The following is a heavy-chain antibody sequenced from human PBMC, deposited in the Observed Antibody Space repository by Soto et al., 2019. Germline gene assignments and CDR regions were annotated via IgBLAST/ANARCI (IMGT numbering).Heavy chain of an antibody. Sequence: SETLSLTCAVSGYSISSGYYWGWIRQPPGKGLEWIGSIYHGGLTSYNPSLQNRVSMSVDTSKNQFSLRLRSVTATDTAVYFCVRDPLCNFAWSDDYWGQGTLVTV. CDR3: VRDPLCNFAWSDDY. CDR2: IYHGGLT. D-gene: IGHD4-4*01. V-gene: IGHV4-38-2*02. J-gene: IGHJ4*02. CDR1: GYSISSGYY.